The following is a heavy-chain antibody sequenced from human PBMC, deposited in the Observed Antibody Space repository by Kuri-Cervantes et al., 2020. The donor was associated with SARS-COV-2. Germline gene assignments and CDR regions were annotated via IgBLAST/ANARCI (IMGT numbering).Heavy chain of an antibody. J-gene: IGHJ4*02. CDR2: ISAYNGVT. Sequence: ASVKISCKASGYTFTNYGINWVRQAPGQGLEWMGWISAYNGVTFFAHNFQGRVTMTVDASTSTAYMELRSLRSDDTAVYYCARDPCGIDCWRRLDYWGQVTLVTVSS. D-gene: IGHD2-21*01. V-gene: IGHV1-18*04. CDR1: GYTFTNYG. CDR3: ARDPCGIDCWRRLDY.